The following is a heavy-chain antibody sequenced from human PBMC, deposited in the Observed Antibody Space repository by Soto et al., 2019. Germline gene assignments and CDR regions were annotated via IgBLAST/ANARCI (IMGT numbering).Heavy chain of an antibody. CDR3: SRDLSWGSNWYYYMDV. CDR1: GFILSDCA. D-gene: IGHD7-27*01. J-gene: IGHJ6*03. CDR2: ISSSSSVI. Sequence: EVQLVDSGGGLVQRGGSLRLSCATSGFILSDCAMNWVRQAPGKGLEWVSYISSSSSVIDYADSVKGRFTVSRDNARNSLYLQMNSLRAEDTAVYYCSRDLSWGSNWYYYMDVWGKGTTVTVSS. V-gene: IGHV3-48*01.